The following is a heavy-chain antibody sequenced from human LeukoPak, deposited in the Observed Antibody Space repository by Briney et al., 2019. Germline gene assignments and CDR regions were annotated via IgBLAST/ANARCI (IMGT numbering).Heavy chain of an antibody. CDR2: INPNSGAT. Sequence: ASVKVSCKASGYTFSGYYIHWVRQAPGQGLEWMGWINPNSGATNYAQKFQGGVTMTRDTSITTFYMEVSRLRSDDTAVYYCARYNWNDVVSALDYWGQGILVTVSS. V-gene: IGHV1-2*02. J-gene: IGHJ4*02. CDR3: ARYNWNDVVSALDY. D-gene: IGHD1-1*01. CDR1: GYTFSGYY.